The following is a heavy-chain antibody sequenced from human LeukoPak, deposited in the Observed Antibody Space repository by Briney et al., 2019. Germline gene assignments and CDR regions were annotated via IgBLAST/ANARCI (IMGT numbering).Heavy chain of an antibody. D-gene: IGHD3-10*01. V-gene: IGHV3-23*01. J-gene: IGHJ5*02. CDR2: ISGSGGST. CDR1: GFTFSYYA. CDR3: AKHPITMVRGAVDL. Sequence: PGGSLRLSCAASGFTFSYYAMSWVRQAPGKGLEWVSAISGSGGSTYYADSVKGRFTISRDNSKNTLYLQMNSLRAEDTAVYYCAKHPITMVRGAVDLWGQGTLVTVSS.